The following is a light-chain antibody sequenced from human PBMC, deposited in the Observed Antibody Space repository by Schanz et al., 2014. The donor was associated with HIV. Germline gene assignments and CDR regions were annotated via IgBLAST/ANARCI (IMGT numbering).Light chain of an antibody. Sequence: QSALTQPPSASGSPGQSVTISCTGTSSDVGGYNYVSWYQQHPGKAPKLMIYEVSKRPSGVPDRFSGSKSGNTASLTVSGLQAEDEAEYYCSSYAGSYTWVFGGGTKVTVL. V-gene: IGLV2-8*01. J-gene: IGLJ3*02. CDR2: EVS. CDR1: SSDVGGYNY. CDR3: SSYAGSYTWV.